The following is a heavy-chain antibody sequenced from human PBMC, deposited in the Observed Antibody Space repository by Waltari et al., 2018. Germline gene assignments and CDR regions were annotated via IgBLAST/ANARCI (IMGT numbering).Heavy chain of an antibody. CDR1: GGSISSYY. Sequence: QVQLQESGPGLVKPSETLSLTCTVSGGSISSYYWSWIRQPPGKGLEWIGYIYYSGSTNYNPSLKSRVTISVDTSKNQFSLKLSSVTAADTAVYYCAKDYRSFPRAGMDVWGQGTTVTVSS. CDR3: AKDYRSFPRAGMDV. CDR2: IYYSGST. J-gene: IGHJ6*02. V-gene: IGHV4-59*01.